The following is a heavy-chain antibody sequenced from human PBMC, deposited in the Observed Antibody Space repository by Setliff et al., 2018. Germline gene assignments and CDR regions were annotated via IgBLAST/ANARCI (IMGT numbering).Heavy chain of an antibody. J-gene: IGHJ4*02. CDR3: ARGTSAYTVVTPLKIDY. CDR2: ITLYNGNT. V-gene: IGHV1-45*02. CDR1: GYTFTYCS. D-gene: IGHD2-15*01. Sequence: SVKVSCKASGYTFTYCSLHWLQQAPGQGLERMRWITLYNGNTNYAKKFQGRVTITRDMSLRTAYIELSSLRSEDTAVYYCARGTSAYTVVTPLKIDYWGQGTLVTVSS.